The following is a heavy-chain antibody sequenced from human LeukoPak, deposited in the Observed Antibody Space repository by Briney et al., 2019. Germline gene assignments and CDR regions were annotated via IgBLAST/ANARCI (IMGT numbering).Heavy chain of an antibody. J-gene: IGHJ4*02. CDR2: ISASGGST. CDR1: GFTFNTYA. D-gene: IGHD3-22*01. CDR3: VKRDSSGGYDY. V-gene: IGHV3-23*01. Sequence: VQPGGSLRLSCAASGFTFNTYAMTWVRQAPGKGLEWVSAISASGGSTYYADSVKGRITISRDNSKNTLYLQMNSLRAEDTAVYYCVKRDSSGGYDYWGQGTLVTVSS.